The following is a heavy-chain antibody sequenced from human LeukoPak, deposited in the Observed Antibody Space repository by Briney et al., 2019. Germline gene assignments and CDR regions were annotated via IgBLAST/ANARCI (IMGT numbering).Heavy chain of an antibody. Sequence: ASVKLSCKASGYTFTSYHTHWVRQATGQWLEWIGWMNHNSGNTGYAQKFQGRVTMTRNTSISTAYMELSSLRSEDTAVYYYARGYYYDSSGYLAQGDYWGQGTLVTVSS. J-gene: IGHJ4*02. CDR2: MNHNSGNT. D-gene: IGHD3-22*01. CDR1: GYTFTSYH. CDR3: ARGYYYDSSGYLAQGDY. V-gene: IGHV1-8*01.